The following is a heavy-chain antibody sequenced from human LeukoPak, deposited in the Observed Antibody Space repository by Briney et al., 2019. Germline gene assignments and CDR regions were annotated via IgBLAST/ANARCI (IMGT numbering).Heavy chain of an antibody. CDR2: ISGSGGST. V-gene: IGHV3-23*01. CDR1: GFTFSSYG. D-gene: IGHD3-22*01. CDR3: AKVVLPVDRHYYDSSADY. J-gene: IGHJ4*02. Sequence: GGSLRLSCAASGFTFSSYGMSWVRQAPGKGLEWVSAISGSGGSTYYADSVKGRFTISRDNSKNTLYLQMNSLRAEDTAVYYCAKVVLPVDRHYYDSSADYWGQGTLVTVSS.